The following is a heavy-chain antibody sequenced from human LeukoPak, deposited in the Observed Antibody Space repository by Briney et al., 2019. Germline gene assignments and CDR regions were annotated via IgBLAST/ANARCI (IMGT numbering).Heavy chain of an antibody. Sequence: SVKVSCKASGGTFSSYAISWVRQAPGQGLEWMGRIIPILGIANYAQKFQGRVTITADKSTSTAYMELSSLRSEDTAVYYCAVDYGGNSDVWYFDLWGRGTLVTVSS. CDR3: AVDYGGNSDVWYFDL. V-gene: IGHV1-69*04. CDR1: GGTFSSYA. CDR2: IIPILGIA. D-gene: IGHD4-23*01. J-gene: IGHJ2*01.